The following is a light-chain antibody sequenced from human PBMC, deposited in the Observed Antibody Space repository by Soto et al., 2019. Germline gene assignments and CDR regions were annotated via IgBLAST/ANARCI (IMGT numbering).Light chain of an antibody. J-gene: IGLJ2*01. CDR2: EGF. Sequence: QPASLSGSPGQSITISCTGTSSDVGGSGLVSWYQFHPGKAPKLLIFEGFKRPSGISNRFSGSKSGNTASLTISGLQAEDEADYYCSSYTSSSTLEVVFGGGTKLTVL. CDR1: SSDVGGSGL. CDR3: SSYTSSSTLEVV. V-gene: IGLV2-14*02.